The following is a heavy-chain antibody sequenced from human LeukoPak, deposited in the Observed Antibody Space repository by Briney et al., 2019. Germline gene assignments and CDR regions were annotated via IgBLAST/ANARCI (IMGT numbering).Heavy chain of an antibody. J-gene: IGHJ3*02. D-gene: IGHD3-10*01. CDR1: GFTASSNY. Sequence: PGGSLRLSCAASGFTASSNYMSWVRQAPGKGLEWVSIIYSGGSTYYADSVKGRFTISRDNSKNTLYLQVNSLRAEDTAVYYCARDPRAMVRGVDAFDIWGQGTMVTVSS. V-gene: IGHV3-66*02. CDR2: IYSGGST. CDR3: ARDPRAMVRGVDAFDI.